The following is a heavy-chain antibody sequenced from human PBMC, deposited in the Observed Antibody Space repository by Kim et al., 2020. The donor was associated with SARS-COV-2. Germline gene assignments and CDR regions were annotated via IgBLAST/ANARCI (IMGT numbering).Heavy chain of an antibody. J-gene: IGHJ4*02. CDR2: ISKSGFTT. CDR3: ARGGSTVAAGSIDY. CDR1: GFTFSDYY. V-gene: IGHV3-11*01. Sequence: GGSLRLSCAASGFTFSDYYMSWIRQAPGKGLEWVSYISKSGFTTHYADSVKGRFTISRDHAKNSLYLQMNSLRAEDTAVYYCARGGSTVAAGSIDYWGQGTLVTVSS. D-gene: IGHD6-13*01.